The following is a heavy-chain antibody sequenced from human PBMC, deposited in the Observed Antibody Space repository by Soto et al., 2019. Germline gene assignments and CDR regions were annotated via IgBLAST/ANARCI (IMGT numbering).Heavy chain of an antibody. CDR1: GGTFSSYA. CDR2: IIPIFGTA. D-gene: IGHD3-10*01. Sequence: QVQLVQSGAEVKKPGSSVKVSCKASGGTFSSYAISWVRQAPGQGLEWMGGIIPIFGTANYAQKFQGRLTITAAASTRTGYMGLSSLRSEDAGVYYCARGGLTIVRGVPYYFDYCGQGTLVTVSS. J-gene: IGHJ4*02. CDR3: ARGGLTIVRGVPYYFDY. V-gene: IGHV1-69*12.